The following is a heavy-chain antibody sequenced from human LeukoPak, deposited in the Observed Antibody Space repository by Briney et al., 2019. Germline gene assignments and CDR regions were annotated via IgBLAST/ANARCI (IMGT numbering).Heavy chain of an antibody. CDR3: TTAPIRLGNYDY. CDR2: IKSKTDGGTT. Sequence: GGSLRLSCAASGFIFSNAWMSWVRQAPGKGLEWVGRIKSKTDGGTTDYAAPVKGRFTISRDDSRNTLYLQMNSLKTEDTAVYYCTTAPIRLGNYDYWGQGTLVTVSS. CDR1: GFIFSNAW. V-gene: IGHV3-15*01. J-gene: IGHJ4*02. D-gene: IGHD2-2*02.